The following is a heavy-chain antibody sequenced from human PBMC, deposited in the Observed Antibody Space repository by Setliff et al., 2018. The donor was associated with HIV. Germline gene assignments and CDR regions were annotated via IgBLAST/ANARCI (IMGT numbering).Heavy chain of an antibody. Sequence: GGSLRLSCAASGFTFRSYWLSWVRQAPGKGLEWVASIKEDGSEKYYLDSVKGRFTISRDNAKSSLFLQVNSLRAEDTAVYYCARVVATSDYWGQGTLVTVSS. CDR2: IKEDGSEK. V-gene: IGHV3-7*01. CDR1: GFTFRSYW. D-gene: IGHD5-12*01. CDR3: ARVVATSDY. J-gene: IGHJ4*02.